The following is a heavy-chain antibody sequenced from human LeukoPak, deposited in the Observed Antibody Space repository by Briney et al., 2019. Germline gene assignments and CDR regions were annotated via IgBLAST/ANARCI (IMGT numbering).Heavy chain of an antibody. CDR1: GFTFSSYG. J-gene: IGHJ6*02. CDR2: ISYDGSNK. CDR3: AREGGYSSGWSAPYYYYGMDV. D-gene: IGHD6-19*01. V-gene: IGHV3-30*03. Sequence: GGSLRLSCAASGFTFSSYGMHWVRQAPGKGLEWVAVISYDGSNKYYADSVKGRFTISRDNSKNTLYLQMNSLRAEDTAVYYCAREGGYSSGWSAPYYYYGMDVWGQGTTVTVSS.